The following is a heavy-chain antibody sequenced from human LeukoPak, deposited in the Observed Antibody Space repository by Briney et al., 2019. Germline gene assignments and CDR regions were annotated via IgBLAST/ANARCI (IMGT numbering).Heavy chain of an antibody. D-gene: IGHD2-2*01. CDR2: ISGSGGST. CDR1: GFTFSSYA. V-gene: IGHV3-23*01. J-gene: IGHJ4*02. CDR3: ASLYCSSPSCLDY. Sequence: GGSLRLSCAASGFTFSSYAMSWVRQAPGKGLEWVSAISGSGGSTYYADSVKGRFTISRDNSKNTLYLQMNSLRAEDTAVYYCASLYCSSPSCLDYGGKGPLVTVSS.